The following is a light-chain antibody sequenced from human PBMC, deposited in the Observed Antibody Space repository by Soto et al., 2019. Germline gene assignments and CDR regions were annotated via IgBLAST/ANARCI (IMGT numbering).Light chain of an antibody. CDR1: QGISSD. Sequence: DIQVTQSPSFLSASVGDRVTITCRASQGISSDLAWYQQKPRKAPKLLIYAASTLQSGVPSRFSGSGSGTEFTLTISSLQPEDFATYHCQQLNSYPPTFGGGTKVEIK. CDR2: AAS. J-gene: IGKJ4*01. CDR3: QQLNSYPPT. V-gene: IGKV1-9*01.